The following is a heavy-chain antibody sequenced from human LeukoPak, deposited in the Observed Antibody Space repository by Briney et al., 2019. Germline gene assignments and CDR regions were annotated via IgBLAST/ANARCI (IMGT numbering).Heavy chain of an antibody. Sequence: SETLSLTCAVYGGSFSGYYWSWIRQPPGKGLEWLGEINHSGSTNYNPSLKSRVTISVDTSKNQFSLKLSSVTAADTAVYYCARSSSGWYGGKFGYWGQGTLVTVSS. V-gene: IGHV4-34*01. CDR2: INHSGST. D-gene: IGHD6-19*01. J-gene: IGHJ4*02. CDR3: ARSSSGWYGGKFGY. CDR1: GGSFSGYY.